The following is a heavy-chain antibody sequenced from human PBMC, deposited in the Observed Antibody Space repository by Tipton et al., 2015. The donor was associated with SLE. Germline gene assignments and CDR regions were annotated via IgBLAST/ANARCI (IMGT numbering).Heavy chain of an antibody. J-gene: IGHJ6*02. D-gene: IGHD6-13*01. V-gene: IGHV4-34*01. CDR3: EIGEQQSDYYYYYRMDV. CDR1: GGSFSGYY. CDR2: INHSGST. Sequence: TLSLTCAVYGGSFSGYYWSRNRQSPGKGLEWIGEINHSGSTNYSPSLKGRVTISINTSKKEFSLKLSSVTAADTAVSYCEIGEQQSDYYYYYRMDVWGQGTTVTVSS.